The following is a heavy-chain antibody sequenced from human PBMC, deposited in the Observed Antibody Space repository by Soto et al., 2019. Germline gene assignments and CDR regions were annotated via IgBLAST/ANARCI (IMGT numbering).Heavy chain of an antibody. Sequence: QVQLVESGGGLVKPGGSLRLSCAASGFTFSDYYMSWIRQAPGKGLEWISYISGRGSTIYYADSVKGRFTISRDNAKNSLYLQMNSLRAEDTAIYYCARDDFWSGYYRYFDYWGQGNLVTVSS. CDR1: GFTFSDYY. CDR3: ARDDFWSGYYRYFDY. J-gene: IGHJ4*02. CDR2: ISGRGSTI. V-gene: IGHV3-11*01. D-gene: IGHD3-3*01.